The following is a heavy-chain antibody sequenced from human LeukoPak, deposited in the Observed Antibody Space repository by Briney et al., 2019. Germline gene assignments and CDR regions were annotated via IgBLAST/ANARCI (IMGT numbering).Heavy chain of an antibody. D-gene: IGHD2-15*01. J-gene: IGHJ4*02. CDR2: IRTKPNNYAT. CDR3: TTFPGAVAPEGNY. CDR1: GFTFSGAA. V-gene: IGHV3-73*01. Sequence: PGGSLRLSCAASGFTFSGAAIHWVRQASEKGLEWVGRIRTKPNNYATAYAASVQGRFTISRDDSRNTAYLQMSSLRTEDTALYYCTTFPGAVAPEGNYWGQGTLVSVSS.